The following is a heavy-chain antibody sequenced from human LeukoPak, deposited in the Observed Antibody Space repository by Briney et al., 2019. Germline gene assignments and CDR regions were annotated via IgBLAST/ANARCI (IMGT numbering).Heavy chain of an antibody. V-gene: IGHV5-51*01. CDR2: IYPGDYAT. Sequence: GESLQISCKGSGYTFTNYRIGCVRQMPGKGLEWMGIIYPGDYATRYSPTFQGQAPFPTYKSVSTAYLQGSRLQASHTAMYNCARGPGSYFGYWGQGTQVTVST. CDR1: GYTFTNYR. D-gene: IGHD3-10*01. J-gene: IGHJ4*02. CDR3: ARGPGSYFGY.